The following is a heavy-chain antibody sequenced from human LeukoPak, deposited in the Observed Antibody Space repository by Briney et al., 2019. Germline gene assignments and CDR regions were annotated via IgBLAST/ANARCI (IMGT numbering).Heavy chain of an antibody. CDR3: ARDAVAGILGWFDP. CDR1: EYTFTGYY. J-gene: IGHJ5*02. Sequence: ASVKVSCKASEYTFTGYYMHWVRQAPGQGLEWMGWISAYNGNTNYAQKLQGRVTMTTDTSTSTAYMELRSLRSDDTAVYYCARDAVAGILGWFDPWGQGTLVTVSS. D-gene: IGHD6-19*01. CDR2: ISAYNGNT. V-gene: IGHV1-18*04.